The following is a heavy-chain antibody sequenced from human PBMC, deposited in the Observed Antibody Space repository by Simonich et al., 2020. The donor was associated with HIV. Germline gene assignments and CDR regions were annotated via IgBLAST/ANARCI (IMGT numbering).Heavy chain of an antibody. Sequence: EVQLVQSGAEVKKPGAAVKISCHFSGYTFTDYYIHWVQQAPGKGLEWMGLVDPEDGETCYTERVQGRVTITADTSTDTAYMELNSLTSEDTAVYYCALDQINSPALHWGQGSLVTVSS. D-gene: IGHD1-20*01. CDR2: VDPEDGET. V-gene: IGHV1-69-2*01. J-gene: IGHJ1*01. CDR3: ALDQINSPALH. CDR1: GYTFTDYY.